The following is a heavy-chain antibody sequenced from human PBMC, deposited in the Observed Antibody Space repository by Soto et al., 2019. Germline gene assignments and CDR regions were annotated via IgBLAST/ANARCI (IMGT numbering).Heavy chain of an antibody. D-gene: IGHD1-26*01. Sequence: QVQLQQWGAGLLKPSETLSLTCAVYGKSLSGYYWSWIRQPPGKALEWIGEINHSGNTNYNPSLKSRGTISVDTSKNQRFLNLSSVTAADTAMYYCARHHVRGRTIAGAAEFWGQGTLVTVSS. CDR2: INHSGNT. CDR3: ARHHVRGRTIAGAAEF. J-gene: IGHJ4*02. V-gene: IGHV4-34*01. CDR1: GKSLSGYY.